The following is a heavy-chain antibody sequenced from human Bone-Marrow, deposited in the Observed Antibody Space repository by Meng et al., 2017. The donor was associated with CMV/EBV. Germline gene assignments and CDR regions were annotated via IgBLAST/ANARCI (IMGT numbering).Heavy chain of an antibody. CDR1: GFTFDDYG. Sequence: GESLKISCAASGFTFDDYGMSWVRQAPGKGLEWVANIKQDGSEKYYVDSVKGRFTISRDNAKNSLYLQMNSLRAEDTAVYYCAKDIVVVVAARLHYGMDVWGQGTTVTVSS. J-gene: IGHJ6*02. D-gene: IGHD2-15*01. CDR2: IKQDGSEK. CDR3: AKDIVVVVAARLHYGMDV. V-gene: IGHV3-7*01.